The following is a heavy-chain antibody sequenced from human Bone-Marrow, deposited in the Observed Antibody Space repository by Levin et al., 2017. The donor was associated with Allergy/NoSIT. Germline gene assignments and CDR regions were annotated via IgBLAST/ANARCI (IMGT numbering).Heavy chain of an antibody. Sequence: SCTASGFTFSDYYMTWIRQAPGKGLEWVSYIDKSGSAFFYEDSVRGRFTISRDNTKNSVYLQMNSLSAEDTAIYYCARPRGDGYNYWYFDSWGQGTLVTVSS. J-gene: IGHJ4*02. CDR3: ARPRGDGYNYWYFDS. D-gene: IGHD5-24*01. CDR1: GFTFSDYY. CDR2: IDKSGSAF. V-gene: IGHV3-11*01.